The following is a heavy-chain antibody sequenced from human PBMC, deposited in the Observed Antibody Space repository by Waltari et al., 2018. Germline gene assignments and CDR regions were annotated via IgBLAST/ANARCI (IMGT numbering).Heavy chain of an antibody. CDR1: GFSFNNYA. J-gene: IGHJ4*02. D-gene: IGHD2-8*02. CDR2: VWHDGSYK. CDR3: AKDGSASRLVRYYLDH. Sequence: QVHLVESGGGVFQPGGSLRLSCAASGFSFNNYAMNRVRQAPGKGLEWVAVVWHDGSYKFYADSVKGRFTISRDNSKNTLYFQMNSLRAEDTAMYYCAKDGSASRLVRYYLDHWGPGTLVTVSS. V-gene: IGHV3-33*06.